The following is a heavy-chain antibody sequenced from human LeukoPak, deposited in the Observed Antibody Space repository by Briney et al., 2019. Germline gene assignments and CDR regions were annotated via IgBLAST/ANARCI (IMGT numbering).Heavy chain of an antibody. Sequence: SETLSLTCTVSGVSISSYYWSWIRQPPGKGLEWIGYIYYSGSTNYNPSLKSRVTISVDTSKNQFSLKLSSVTAADTAVYYCARGTAAAGTTVRTTPFDYWGQGTLVTVSS. CDR3: ARGTAAAGTTVRTTPFDY. CDR2: IYYSGST. V-gene: IGHV4-59*12. J-gene: IGHJ4*02. CDR1: GVSISSYY. D-gene: IGHD6-13*01.